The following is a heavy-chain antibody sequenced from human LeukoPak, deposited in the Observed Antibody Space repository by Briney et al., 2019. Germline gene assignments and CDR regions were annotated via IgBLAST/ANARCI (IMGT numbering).Heavy chain of an antibody. D-gene: IGHD5-18*01. CDR2: IKQDGSEK. Sequence: GGSLRLSCAASGFTFSSYWMSWVRQAPGKGLEWVANIKQDGSEKYYVDSVKGRFTISRDNAKNSLYLQMNSLRAEDTAVYYCARGYRRGLEHHVDTAMDVWGKGTTVTVSS. V-gene: IGHV3-7*01. J-gene: IGHJ6*04. CDR3: ARGYRRGLEHHVDTAMDV. CDR1: GFTFSSYW.